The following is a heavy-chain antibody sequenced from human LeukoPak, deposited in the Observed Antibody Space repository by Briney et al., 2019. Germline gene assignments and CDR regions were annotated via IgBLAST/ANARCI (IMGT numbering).Heavy chain of an antibody. Sequence: GGSLRLSCAASGFTFSSYGMHWVRQAPGKGLEWVAVISYDGSNKYYADSVKGRFTISRDNSKNTLYLQMNSLRAEDTAVYYCAGPMVRGVISAFDIWGQGTMVTVSS. D-gene: IGHD3-10*01. J-gene: IGHJ3*02. CDR1: GFTFSSYG. CDR3: AGPMVRGVISAFDI. CDR2: ISYDGSNK. V-gene: IGHV3-30*03.